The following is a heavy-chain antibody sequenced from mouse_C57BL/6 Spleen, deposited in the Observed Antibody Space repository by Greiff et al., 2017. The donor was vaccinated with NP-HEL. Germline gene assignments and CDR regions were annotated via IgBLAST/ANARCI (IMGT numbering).Heavy chain of an antibody. Sequence: EVKLMESGGGLVKPGGSLKLSCAASGFTFSDYGMHWVRQAPEKGLEWVAYISSGSSTIYYADTVKGRFTISRDNAKNTLFLQMTSLRSEDTAMYYCARRSTEVLMDYWGQGTSVTVSS. CDR3: ARRSTEVLMDY. CDR1: GFTFSDYG. D-gene: IGHD5-1*01. V-gene: IGHV5-17*01. CDR2: ISSGSSTI. J-gene: IGHJ4*01.